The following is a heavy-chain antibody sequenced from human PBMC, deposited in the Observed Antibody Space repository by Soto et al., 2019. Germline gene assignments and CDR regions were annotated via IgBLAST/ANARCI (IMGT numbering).Heavy chain of an antibody. V-gene: IGHV6-1*01. CDR3: VRLIGNSWLDF. J-gene: IGHJ5*01. D-gene: IGHD1-26*01. CDR1: GDSVSSSSVT. CDR2: TYYRSKWYN. Sequence: QVQLQQSEPGLVKPSQTLSLTCAISGDSVSSSSVTWNWIRQSPSRGLEWLGRTYYRSKWYNDYAESVKSRTTINPDTSKNQFSLQLNSVPPEDTAVYSCVRLIGNSWLDFWGQGTLVTVSS.